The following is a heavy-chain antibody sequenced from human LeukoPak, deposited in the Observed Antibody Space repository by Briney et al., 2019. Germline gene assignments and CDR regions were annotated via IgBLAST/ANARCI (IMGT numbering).Heavy chain of an antibody. CDR3: ARYYDSSGYHRLQIYYFDH. CDR2: IYYSGST. Sequence: SETLSLTCTVSGGSISSSSYYWGWIRQPPGKGLEWIGSIYYSGSTYYNPSLKSRVTISVDTSKNQFSLKLSSVTAADTAVYYCARYYDSSGYHRLQIYYFDHWGQGTLVTVSS. D-gene: IGHD3-22*01. CDR1: GGSISSSSYY. J-gene: IGHJ4*02. V-gene: IGHV4-39*07.